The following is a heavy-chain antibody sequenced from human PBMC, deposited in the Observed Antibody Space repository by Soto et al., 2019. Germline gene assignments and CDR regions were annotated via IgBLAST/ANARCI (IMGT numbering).Heavy chain of an antibody. Sequence: SETLSLTCTVSGGSISSGNYFWSWIRQHPGKGLEWIGYIYYSGSTYYNPSLKSRVTISVDTSKNQFSLKLRSVTAADTAVYYCARGDSTEGGMDVWAKGPRSPSP. V-gene: IGHV4-31*03. CDR2: IYYSGST. CDR3: ARGDSTEGGMDV. CDR1: GGSISSGNYF. J-gene: IGHJ6*02. D-gene: IGHD3-16*01.